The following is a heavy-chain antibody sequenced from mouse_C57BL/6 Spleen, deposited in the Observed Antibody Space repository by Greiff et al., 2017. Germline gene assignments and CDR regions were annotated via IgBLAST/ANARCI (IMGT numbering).Heavy chain of an antibody. V-gene: IGHV3-6*01. CDR2: ISYDGSN. J-gene: IGHJ3*01. D-gene: IGHD1-1*01. Sequence: ESGPGLVKPSQSLSLTCSVTGYSITSGYYWNWIRQFPGNKLEWMGYISYDGSNNYNPSLKNRISITRDTSKNQFFLKLNSVTTEDTATYYCARDHYGSSYGAWFAYWGQGTLVTVSA. CDR3: ARDHYGSSYGAWFAY. CDR1: GYSITSGYY.